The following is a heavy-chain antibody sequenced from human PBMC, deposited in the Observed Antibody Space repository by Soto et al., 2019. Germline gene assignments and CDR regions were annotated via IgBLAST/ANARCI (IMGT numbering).Heavy chain of an antibody. CDR2: ISYDGTSE. V-gene: IGHV3-30-3*01. CDR1: GFTFSSYP. J-gene: IGHJ5*01. CDR3: LRDYSGWFDL. Sequence: QVQLVESGGGVVQPGRSLRLSCAASGFTFSSYPIHWVRQAPGKGLEWVGSISYDGTSEDFADSLRGRFTLSRDNSKNMLWLQMNSLRSEDTAVSYCLRDYSGWFDLWGQGTLVTVPS. D-gene: IGHD3-10*01.